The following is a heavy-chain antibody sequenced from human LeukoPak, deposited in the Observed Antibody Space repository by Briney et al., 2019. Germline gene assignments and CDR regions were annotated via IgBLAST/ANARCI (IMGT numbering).Heavy chain of an antibody. CDR2: IIPIFGTA. Sequence: GASVKVSCKASGGTFSSYAISWVRQAPGQGLEWMGGIIPIFGTANYAQKFKGRVTITEDTSTDTAYMELSSLRAEDTAVYYCATDGALHYFDASAYYYWGQGTLVTVSS. J-gene: IGHJ4*02. D-gene: IGHD3-22*01. CDR1: GGTFSSYA. V-gene: IGHV1-69*06. CDR3: ATDGALHYFDASAYYY.